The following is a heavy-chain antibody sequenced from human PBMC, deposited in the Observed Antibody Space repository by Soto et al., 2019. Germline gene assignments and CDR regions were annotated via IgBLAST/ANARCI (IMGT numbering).Heavy chain of an antibody. J-gene: IGHJ4*02. D-gene: IGHD3-22*01. CDR2: IYYSGST. V-gene: IGHV4-30-4*01. CDR1: GGSISSGDYY. CDR3: ARDRIYYDSSGYYDY. Sequence: QVQLQESGPGLVKPSQTLSLTCTVSGGSISSGDYYWSWIRQPPGKGLEWIGYIYYSGSTYYNPSLKRRVTISVDTSKNQFSLKLSSVTAADTAVYYCARDRIYYDSSGYYDYWGQGTLVTVSS.